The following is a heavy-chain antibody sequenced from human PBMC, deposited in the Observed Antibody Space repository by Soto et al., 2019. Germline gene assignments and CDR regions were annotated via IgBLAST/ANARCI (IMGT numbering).Heavy chain of an antibody. J-gene: IGHJ4*02. CDR3: AKAPYYRDGSGYYIFDS. Sequence: PGGSLRLSCAASGFTFSSYAMSWVRQAPGKGLVWVSVITGSGDFAYYADSVKGRFTISRDNSKNTLYLQMNSLSAEDTAVYYCAKAPYYRDGSGYYIFDSWGQGTPVTVSS. CDR2: ITGSGDFA. V-gene: IGHV3-23*01. D-gene: IGHD3-22*01. CDR1: GFTFSSYA.